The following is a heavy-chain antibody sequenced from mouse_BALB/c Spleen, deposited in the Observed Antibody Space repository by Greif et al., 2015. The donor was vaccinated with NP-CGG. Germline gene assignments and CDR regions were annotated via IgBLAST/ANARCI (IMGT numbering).Heavy chain of an antibody. CDR1: GYTFTDYY. Sequence: VKLMESGAELARPGASVKLSCKASGYTFTDYYINWVKQRTGQGLEWIGEIYPGSGNTYYNEKFKGKATLTADKSSSTAYMQLSSPTSEDSAVYFCARKGVRRAMDYWGQGTSVTVSS. CDR3: ARKGVRRAMDY. CDR2: IYPGSGNT. J-gene: IGHJ4*01. D-gene: IGHD2-14*01. V-gene: IGHV1-77*01.